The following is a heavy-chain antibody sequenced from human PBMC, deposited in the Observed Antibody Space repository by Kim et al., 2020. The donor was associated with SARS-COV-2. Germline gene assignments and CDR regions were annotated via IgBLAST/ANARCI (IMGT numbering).Heavy chain of an antibody. CDR3: ARPSRGYFDWLLYGLDY. J-gene: IGHJ4*02. V-gene: IGHV3-33*01. CDR1: GFTFSSYG. CDR2: IWYDGSNK. Sequence: GGSLRLSCAASGFTFSSYGMHWVRQAPGKGLEWVAVIWYDGSNKYYADSVKGRFTISRDNSKNTLYLQMNSLRAEDTAVYYCARPSRGYFDWLLYGLDYWGQGTLVTVSS. D-gene: IGHD3-9*01.